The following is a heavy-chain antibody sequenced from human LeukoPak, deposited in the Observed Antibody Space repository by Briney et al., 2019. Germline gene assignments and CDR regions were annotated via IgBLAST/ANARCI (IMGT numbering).Heavy chain of an antibody. V-gene: IGHV3-23*01. Sequence: GGSLRLSCAASGFTFSEYAMNWVRQAPGKGPEWVSHITGGGERTYFADSVKGRFTMSRDNSKNTLYLQMSSLRAEDTAVYYCARATVPLEYSSSSHFYYYYMDVWGKGTTVAVSS. CDR2: ITGGGERT. CDR3: ARATVPLEYSSSSHFYYYYMDV. D-gene: IGHD6-6*01. J-gene: IGHJ6*03. CDR1: GFTFSEYA.